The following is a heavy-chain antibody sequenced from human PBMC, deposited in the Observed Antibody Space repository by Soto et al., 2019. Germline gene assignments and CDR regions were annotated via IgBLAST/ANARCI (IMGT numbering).Heavy chain of an antibody. J-gene: IGHJ4*02. CDR2: ISGSGGST. CDR3: AKAAEQWLEPFDY. CDR1: GFTFSSYA. Sequence: GESLKISCAASGFTFSSYAMSWVRQAPGKGLEWVSAISGSGGSTYYADSVKGRFTISRDNSKNTLYLQMNSLRAEDTAVYYCAKAAEQWLEPFDYWGQGTLVTVSS. D-gene: IGHD6-19*01. V-gene: IGHV3-23*01.